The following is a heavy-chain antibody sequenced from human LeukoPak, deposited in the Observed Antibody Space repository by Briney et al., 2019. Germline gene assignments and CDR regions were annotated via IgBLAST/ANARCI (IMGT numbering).Heavy chain of an antibody. J-gene: IGHJ3*02. CDR1: GYTFTGYY. V-gene: IGHV1-2*02. D-gene: IGHD2-21*01. Sequence: ASVKVSXKASGYTFTGYYMHWVRQAPGQGLEWMGWINPNSGGTNYAQQFQGRVTMTRDTSISTVYMELSRLRSDDTAVYYCARDLSLWAFDIWGQGTMVTVSS. CDR3: ARDLSLWAFDI. CDR2: INPNSGGT.